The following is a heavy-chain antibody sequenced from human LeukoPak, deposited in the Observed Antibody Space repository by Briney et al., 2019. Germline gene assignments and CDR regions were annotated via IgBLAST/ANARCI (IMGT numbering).Heavy chain of an antibody. CDR3: ARAPSTIFGVVSFDY. Sequence: SETLSLTCTVSGGSISSYYWSWIRQPPGKGLEWIGYIYYSGSTNYNPSLKSRVTISVDTSKNQFPLKLSSVTAADTAVYYCARAPSTIFGVVSFDYWGQGTLVTVSS. V-gene: IGHV4-59*01. CDR2: IYYSGST. CDR1: GGSISSYY. J-gene: IGHJ4*02. D-gene: IGHD3-3*01.